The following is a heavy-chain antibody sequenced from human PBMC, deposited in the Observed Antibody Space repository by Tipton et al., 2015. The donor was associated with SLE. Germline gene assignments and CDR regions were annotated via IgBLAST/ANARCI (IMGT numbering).Heavy chain of an antibody. J-gene: IGHJ4*02. D-gene: IGHD3-9*01. CDR2: INHSGST. CDR3: ARGGILTGYYFYFDY. Sequence: TLSLTCTVSGGSISTTGYFWNWIRQPPGKGLEWIGEINHSGSTNYNPSLKSRVTISVDTSKNQFSLKLSSVTAADTAVYYCARGGILTGYYFYFDYWGQGTLVTVSS. CDR1: GGSISTTGYF. V-gene: IGHV4-34*01.